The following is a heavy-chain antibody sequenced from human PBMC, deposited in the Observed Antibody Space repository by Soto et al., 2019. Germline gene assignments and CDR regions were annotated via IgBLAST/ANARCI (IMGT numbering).Heavy chain of an antibody. CDR3: AREHKVTTEFDD. CDR1: GYTFTGYY. CDR2: VNPNSGGT. Sequence: GASVKVSCKASGYTFTGYYMHWVRQAPGQGLEWMGWVNPNSGGTNYAQKFQGRVTMTRDTSISTAYMELSRLRSDDTAVYDSAREHKVTTEFDDWGQGTLVTVSS. D-gene: IGHD4-17*01. V-gene: IGHV1-2*02. J-gene: IGHJ4*02.